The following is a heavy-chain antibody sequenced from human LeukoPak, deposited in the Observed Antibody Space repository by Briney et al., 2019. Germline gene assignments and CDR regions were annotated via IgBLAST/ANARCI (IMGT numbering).Heavy chain of an antibody. CDR3: AKDQAADYYYGMDV. CDR2: ISYDGSNK. Sequence: GSLKLSFSGSGFNLKSYWMDLVRQAPGKGPEVVAIISYDGSNKYYADSVKGRFTISRDNSKNTLYLQMNSLRAEDTAVYYCAKDQAADYYYGMDVWGQGTTVTVSS. D-gene: IGHD6-25*01. V-gene: IGHV3-30*18. CDR1: GFNLKSYW. J-gene: IGHJ6*02.